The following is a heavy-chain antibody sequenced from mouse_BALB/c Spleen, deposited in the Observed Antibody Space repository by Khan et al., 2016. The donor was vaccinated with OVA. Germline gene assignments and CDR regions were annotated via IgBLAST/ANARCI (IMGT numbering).Heavy chain of an antibody. CDR1: GYSFTGYF. D-gene: IGHD1-1*01. CDR3: TRLYRSDFDY. CDR2: INPHIGET. V-gene: IGHV1-20*02. J-gene: IGHJ2*01. Sequence: EVELVESGPELVKPGASVKISCEASGYSFTGYFMNWVMQSHGQSLEWIGRINPHIGETFYNQKFKDQATLTVDESSSTAHMELRSLASEDSAVYYCTRLYRSDFDYWGQGTTLIVSS.